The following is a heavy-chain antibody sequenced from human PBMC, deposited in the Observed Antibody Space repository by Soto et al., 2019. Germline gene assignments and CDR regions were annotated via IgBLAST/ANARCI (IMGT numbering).Heavy chain of an antibody. Sequence: SVKVSCKASGGTFSSYAISWVRQAPGQGLEWMGGIIPIFGTPKYAQKFQGRVTIIADESTTTAYMELTSLRSEDTAVYYCATPSHYDNGGHSLPFVYSGTGTLVTVS. CDR3: ATPSHYDNGGHSLPFVY. J-gene: IGHJ4*02. CDR1: GGTFSSYA. V-gene: IGHV1-69*13. D-gene: IGHD3-22*01. CDR2: IIPIFGTP.